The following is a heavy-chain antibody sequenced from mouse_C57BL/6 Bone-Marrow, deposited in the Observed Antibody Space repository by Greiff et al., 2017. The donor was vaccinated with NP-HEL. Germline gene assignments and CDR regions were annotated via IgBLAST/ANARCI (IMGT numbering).Heavy chain of an antibody. D-gene: IGHD2-4*01. CDR3: AREGDYYYAMDY. J-gene: IGHJ4*01. V-gene: IGHV1-26*01. Sequence: EVQLHQSGPELVKPGASVKISCKASGYTFTDYYMNWVKQSHGKSLEWIGDINPNNGGTSYNQKFKGKATLTVDKSSSTAYMELRSLTSEDSAVYYCAREGDYYYAMDYWGQGTSVTVSS. CDR2: INPNNGGT. CDR1: GYTFTDYY.